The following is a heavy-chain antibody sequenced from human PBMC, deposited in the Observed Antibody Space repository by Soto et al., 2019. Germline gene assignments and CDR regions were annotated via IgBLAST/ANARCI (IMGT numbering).Heavy chain of an antibody. D-gene: IGHD6-19*01. V-gene: IGHV1-18*01. J-gene: IGHJ5*02. Sequence: GASVKVSCKASGYTFTSYGISWVRQAPGQGLEWMGWISAYNGNTNYAQKLQGRVTMTTDTSTSTAYMELRSLRSDDTAVYYCARLASSGHTYRTNWFEPWGQGTLVTVSS. CDR2: ISAYNGNT. CDR1: GYTFTSYG. CDR3: ARLASSGHTYRTNWFEP.